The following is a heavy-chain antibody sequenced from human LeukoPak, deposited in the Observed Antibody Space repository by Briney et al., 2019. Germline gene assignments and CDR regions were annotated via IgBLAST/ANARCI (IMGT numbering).Heavy chain of an antibody. Sequence: GGSLRLSCAASGFTFSSYSMNWVRQAPGKGLEWVTSISSSSSYIYYADSVKGRFTISRDNAKNSLYLQMNSLRAEDTAVYYCARAHPNYCSGGSCYNDYWRQGTLVTVSS. V-gene: IGHV3-21*01. J-gene: IGHJ4*02. CDR2: ISSSSSYI. CDR3: ARAHPNYCSGGSCYNDY. D-gene: IGHD2-15*01. CDR1: GFTFSSYS.